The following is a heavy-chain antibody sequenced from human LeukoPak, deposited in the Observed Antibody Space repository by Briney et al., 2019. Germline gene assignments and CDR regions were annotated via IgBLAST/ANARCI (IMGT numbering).Heavy chain of an antibody. V-gene: IGHV4-31*03. Sequence: SQTLSLTCTVSGGSISSGGYYRSWIRQHPGKGLEWIGYIYYSGSTYYNPSLKSRVTISVDTSKNQFSLKLSSVTAADTAVYYCAKVWDRYCSGGSCYSLGYFQHWGQGTLVTVSS. D-gene: IGHD2-15*01. CDR2: IYYSGST. CDR3: AKVWDRYCSGGSCYSLGYFQH. CDR1: GGSISSGGYY. J-gene: IGHJ1*01.